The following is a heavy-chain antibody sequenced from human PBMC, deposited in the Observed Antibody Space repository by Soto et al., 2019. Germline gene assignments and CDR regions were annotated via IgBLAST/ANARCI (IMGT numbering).Heavy chain of an antibody. CDR1: GGSISSYY. J-gene: IGHJ4*02. V-gene: IGHV4-59*01. CDR2: IYNSGST. D-gene: IGHD7-27*01. Sequence: SETLSLTCTVSGGSISSYYWSWIRQPPGKGLEWIGYIYNSGSTNYNPSLKSRVTMSVDTSKNQFSLKLGSVTAADTAVYYCARGPGTGFDYWGQGTLVTVSS. CDR3: ARGPGTGFDY.